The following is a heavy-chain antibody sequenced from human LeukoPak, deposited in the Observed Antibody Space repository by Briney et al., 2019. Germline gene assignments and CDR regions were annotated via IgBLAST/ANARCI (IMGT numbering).Heavy chain of an antibody. CDR2: IYPDDSDT. CDR1: GYKFNAYW. CDR3: ARRGDGDGIFDY. V-gene: IGHV5-51*01. D-gene: IGHD3-16*01. J-gene: IGHJ4*02. Sequence: GESLKISCKGSGYKFNAYWIAWVRQMPGKGLEWMGNIYPDDSDTTYSPSFQGQVTISVDKSISAAYLQWSSLKASDTAIYYCARRGDGDGIFDYWGQGTLVTVSS.